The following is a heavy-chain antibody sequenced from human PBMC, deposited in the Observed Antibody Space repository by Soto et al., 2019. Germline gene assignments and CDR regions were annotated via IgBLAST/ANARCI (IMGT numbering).Heavy chain of an antibody. J-gene: IGHJ4*02. V-gene: IGHV3-23*01. CDR1: GFTFSSYA. D-gene: IGHD6-13*01. CDR3: AKDREGSSWYYY. Sequence: EVQLLESGGGLVQPGGSLRLSCAASGFTFSSYAMSWVRQAPGKGLEWVSAISGSGGSTYYADSVKGRFTISRDNSKNTLYLQMNSLRAEYTAVYYCAKDREGSSWYYYWGQGTLVTVSS. CDR2: ISGSGGST.